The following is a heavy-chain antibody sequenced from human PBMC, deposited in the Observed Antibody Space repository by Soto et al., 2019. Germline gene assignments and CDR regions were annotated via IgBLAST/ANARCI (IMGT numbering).Heavy chain of an antibody. CDR1: GFTFGDYG. V-gene: IGHV3-48*02. CDR3: ARLYSTSTVSRWFDP. Sequence: VQLVESGGGLVQPGRSLRLSCVASGFTFGDYGMHWVRQAPGRGPEWISFINSGSTSIYYADSVRGRFTISRDNAANSLFLQMNSLRDEDTAVYYCARLYSTSTVSRWFDPWGQGTLVTVSS. J-gene: IGHJ5*02. D-gene: IGHD6-13*01. CDR2: INSGSTSI.